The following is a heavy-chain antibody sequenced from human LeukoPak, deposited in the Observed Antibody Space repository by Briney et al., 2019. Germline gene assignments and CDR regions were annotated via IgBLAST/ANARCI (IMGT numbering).Heavy chain of an antibody. CDR2: IYYSGST. J-gene: IGHJ6*02. CDR1: GGSISSGGYY. D-gene: IGHD3-3*01. Sequence: SQTLSLTCTVSGGSISSGGYYWSWICQHPGKGLEWIGYIYYSGSTYYNPSLKSRVTISVDTSKNQFSLKLSSVTAADTAVYYCARDSVGRFGVVDYYYYGMDVWGQGTTVTVSS. CDR3: ARDSVGRFGVVDYYYYGMDV. V-gene: IGHV4-31*03.